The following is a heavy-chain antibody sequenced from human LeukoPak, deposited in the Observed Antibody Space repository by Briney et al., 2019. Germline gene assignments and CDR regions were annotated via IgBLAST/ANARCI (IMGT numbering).Heavy chain of an antibody. V-gene: IGHV3-20*04. J-gene: IGHJ4*02. D-gene: IGHD3-16*01. Sequence: PGGSLRLSCGVSGFTFDDYGMTWVRQAPGKGLEWVAGINWSGGSIGYADSVKGRFTISRDSAQNSVYLQMNSLRAEDTAVYYCAKVGVGWVAFEYWGQGTLVTVSS. CDR3: AKVGVGWVAFEY. CDR1: GFTFDDYG. CDR2: INWSGGSI.